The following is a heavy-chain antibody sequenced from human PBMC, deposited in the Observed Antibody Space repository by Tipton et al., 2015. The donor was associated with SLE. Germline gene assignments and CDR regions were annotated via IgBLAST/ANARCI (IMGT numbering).Heavy chain of an antibody. D-gene: IGHD6-13*01. CDR2: IYHSGST. Sequence: TLSLTCAVSGYSISSGYYWGWIRQPPGKGLEWIGSIYHSGSTYYNPSLKSRVTISVDTSKNQFSLKLSSVTAADTAVYYCARVGAAAGTPDWGQGTLVTVSS. CDR3: ARVGAAAGTPD. J-gene: IGHJ4*02. CDR1: GYSISSGYY. V-gene: IGHV4-38-2*01.